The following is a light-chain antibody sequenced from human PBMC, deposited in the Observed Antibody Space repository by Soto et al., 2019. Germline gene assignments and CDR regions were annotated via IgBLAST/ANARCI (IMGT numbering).Light chain of an antibody. V-gene: IGLV1-40*01. CDR1: SSNIWAGYD. CDR2: VNT. J-gene: IGLJ1*01. CDR3: QYHESSLHASV. Sequence: QSVLTQPPSVSGAPGQRVTISCTGSSSNIWAGYDVHWYLQLPVTAPKLLIYVNTNLPSGFPDLFSCSKSVSSASLAITGLHAEDEADYYCQYHESSLHASVFGTGTKVTVL.